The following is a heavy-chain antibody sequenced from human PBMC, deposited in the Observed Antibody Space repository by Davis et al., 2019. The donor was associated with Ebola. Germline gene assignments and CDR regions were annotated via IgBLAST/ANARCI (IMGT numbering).Heavy chain of an antibody. Sequence: SVKVSCKASGGTFSSYAISWVRQAPGQGLEWMGRIIPILGIANYAQKFQGRVTITADKSTSTAYMELSSLRSEDTAVYYCAKVAGGWNGKYDYWGQGTLVTVSS. CDR1: GGTFSSYA. CDR3: AKVAGGWNGKYDY. CDR2: IIPILGIA. D-gene: IGHD1-1*01. V-gene: IGHV1-69*04. J-gene: IGHJ4*02.